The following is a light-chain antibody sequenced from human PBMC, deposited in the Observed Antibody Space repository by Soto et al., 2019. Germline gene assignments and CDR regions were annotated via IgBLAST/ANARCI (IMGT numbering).Light chain of an antibody. CDR1: QSVGKW. CDR2: EAS. V-gene: IGKV1-5*01. J-gene: IGKJ1*01. Sequence: DIQMTQSPSTLSASVGDRVTITCRASQSVGKWLAWYQQKPGKAPKVLISEASGLERGVPPRFSGSGSGTVFTLTISSLQPDDFATYFCQQYNTYLWTFGKGTTVEIK. CDR3: QQYNTYLWT.